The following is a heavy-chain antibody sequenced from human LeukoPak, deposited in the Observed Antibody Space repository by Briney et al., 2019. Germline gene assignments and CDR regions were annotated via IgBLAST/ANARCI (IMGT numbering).Heavy chain of an antibody. V-gene: IGHV4-34*01. CDR1: GGSFSGYY. J-gene: IGHJ5*02. CDR2: INHSGST. D-gene: IGHD3-22*01. CDR3: ARGPPQYDSSGYYLVWFDP. Sequence: SEPLSLTCAVYGGSFSGYYWSWIRQPPGKGLELIGEINHSGSTNYNPSLKSRVTISVDTSKNQFSLKLSSVTAAETAVYYCARGPPQYDSSGYYLVWFDPWGQGTLVTVSS.